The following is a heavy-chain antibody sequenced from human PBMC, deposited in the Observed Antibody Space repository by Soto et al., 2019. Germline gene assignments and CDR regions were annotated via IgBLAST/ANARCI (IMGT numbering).Heavy chain of an antibody. V-gene: IGHV1-3*01. CDR1: GYTFTSYA. J-gene: IGHJ4*02. CDR2: INAGNGNT. Sequence: GASVKVSCKASGYTFTSYAMHWVRQAPGQRLEWMGWINAGNGNTKYSQKFQGRVTITRDTSASTAYMELSSLRSEDTAVYYCAREAGSRFVVVPAAGYYFDYWGQGTLVTVSS. CDR3: AREAGSRFVVVPAAGYYFDY. D-gene: IGHD2-2*01.